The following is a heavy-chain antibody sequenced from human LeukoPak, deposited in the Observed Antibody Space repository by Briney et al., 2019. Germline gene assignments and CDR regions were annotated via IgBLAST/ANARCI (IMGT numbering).Heavy chain of an antibody. V-gene: IGHV1-2*02. CDR3: ARVPRSRYCSGGSCYTGRYYFDY. Sequence: ASVKVSCKASGYTFTGYYMHWVRQAPGQGLEWMGWINPNSGGTNYAQKFQGRVTMTRDTSISTAYMELSRLRSDDMAVYYCARVPRSRYCSGGSCYTGRYYFDYWGQGTLVTVSS. D-gene: IGHD2-15*01. CDR1: GYTFTGYY. CDR2: INPNSGGT. J-gene: IGHJ4*02.